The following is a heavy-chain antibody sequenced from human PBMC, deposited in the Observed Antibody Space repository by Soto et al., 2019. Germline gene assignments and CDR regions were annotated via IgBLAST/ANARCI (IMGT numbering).Heavy chain of an antibody. V-gene: IGHV1-18*01. J-gene: IGHJ4*02. Sequence: GASVKVSCKASGYTFTSYGSSWVRQAPGQGLEWMGWISAYNGNTNYAQKLQGRVTMTTDTSTSTAYMELRSLRSDDTAVYYCAGDGVDIVATTPADYWGQGTLVTVSS. CDR3: AGDGVDIVATTPADY. CDR2: ISAYNGNT. CDR1: GYTFTSYG. D-gene: IGHD5-12*01.